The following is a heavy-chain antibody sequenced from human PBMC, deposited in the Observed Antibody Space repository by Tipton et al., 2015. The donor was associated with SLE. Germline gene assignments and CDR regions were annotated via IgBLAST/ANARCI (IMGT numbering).Heavy chain of an antibody. D-gene: IGHD5-12*01. Sequence: SLRLSCAASGFLANIAWMNWVRQAPGKGLEWVSTISGGADSKYHADSVKGRFTISRDNSKNTLYLQMSSLRVEDTAVYYCANMVATAYFDYWGQGTLVTVSS. CDR2: ISGGADSK. V-gene: IGHV3-23*01. J-gene: IGHJ4*02. CDR1: GFLANIAW. CDR3: ANMVATAYFDY.